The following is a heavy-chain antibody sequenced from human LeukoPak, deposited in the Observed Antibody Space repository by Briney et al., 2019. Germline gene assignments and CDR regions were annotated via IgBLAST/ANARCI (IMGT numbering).Heavy chain of an antibody. J-gene: IGHJ3*02. CDR2: ISWNSGSI. Sequence: GGSLRLSCAASGFSFSSYAMSWVRQAPGKGLEWVSGISWNSGSIGYADSVKGRFTISRDNAKNSLYLQMNSLRAEDTALYYCAKDWAWFGDPNGLGGAFDIWGQGTMVTVSS. CDR1: GFSFSSYA. V-gene: IGHV3-9*01. CDR3: AKDWAWFGDPNGLGGAFDI. D-gene: IGHD3-10*01.